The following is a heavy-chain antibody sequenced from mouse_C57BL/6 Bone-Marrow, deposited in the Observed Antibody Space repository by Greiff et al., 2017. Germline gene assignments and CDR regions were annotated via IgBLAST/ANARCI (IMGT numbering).Heavy chain of an antibody. CDR3: AREVLSYYFDY. CDR2: IHPNSGST. CDR1: GYTFTSYW. J-gene: IGHJ2*01. Sequence: VQLLQPGAELVKPGASVKLSCKASGYTFTSYWMHWVKQRPGQGLEWIGMIHPNSGSTNYNEKLKSKATLTVDKSTSTAYMQLSSLTSEDSAVYYGAREVLSYYFDYWGQGTTLTVSS. D-gene: IGHD1-1*02. V-gene: IGHV1-64*01.